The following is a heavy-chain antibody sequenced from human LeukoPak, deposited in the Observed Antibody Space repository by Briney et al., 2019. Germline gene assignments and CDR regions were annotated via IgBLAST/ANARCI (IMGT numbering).Heavy chain of an antibody. Sequence: ASVKVSCKVSGYTLTELSMHWVRQAPGKGLEWMGGFDSEDGEAIYAQKFQGRVTMTEDTSTDTAYMELSSLRSENTAVYYCAMDTAMANFDYWGQGTLVTVSS. CDR3: AMDTAMANFDY. J-gene: IGHJ4*02. V-gene: IGHV1-24*01. D-gene: IGHD5-18*01. CDR2: FDSEDGEA. CDR1: GYTLTELS.